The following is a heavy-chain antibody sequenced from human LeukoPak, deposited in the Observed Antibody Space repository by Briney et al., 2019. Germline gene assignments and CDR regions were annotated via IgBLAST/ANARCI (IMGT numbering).Heavy chain of an antibody. J-gene: IGHJ4*02. Sequence: SGPALVKPTQTLTLTCTFSGFSLSTSGMCVSWIRQPPGKALEWLALIAWDDDKYYSTSLKTRLTISKETSKNQVVLTMTNMDPVDTATYYCARVLCSGGSCYFDYWGQETLVTVSS. D-gene: IGHD2-15*01. CDR1: GFSLSTSGMC. CDR3: ARVLCSGGSCYFDY. CDR2: IAWDDDK. V-gene: IGHV2-70*01.